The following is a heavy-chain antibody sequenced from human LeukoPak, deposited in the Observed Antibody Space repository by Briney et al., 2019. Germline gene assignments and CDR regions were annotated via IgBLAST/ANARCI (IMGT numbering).Heavy chain of an antibody. CDR1: GFTLSDSP. D-gene: IGHD2-2*01. CDR3: ATGIGLVLAAMISVRDH. Sequence: GGSLRLSCAASGFTLSDSPVYWVRQASGKGLEWVGHIRPKANSDATAYAASVKGRFIISRDDSKNTAYLQMNSLKSDDTAVYYCATGIGLVLAAMISVRDHWGQGTLVTVSS. J-gene: IGHJ4*02. CDR2: IRPKANSDAT. V-gene: IGHV3-73*01.